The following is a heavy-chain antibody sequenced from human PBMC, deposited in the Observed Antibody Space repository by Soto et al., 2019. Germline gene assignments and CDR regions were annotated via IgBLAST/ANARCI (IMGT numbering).Heavy chain of an antibody. J-gene: IGHJ6*02. CDR2: IKPTDGST. Sequence: ASVKVSCKASGYTFKKNYVHWVRQAPGQGLEWMGIIKPTDGSTSNAQRFQGRITMTRDTSTNTVFMELSNLRSEDTAVYYCARGADVVVLLYSHGMDVWGQGTTVTVSS. V-gene: IGHV1-46*02. CDR3: ARGADVVVLLYSHGMDV. D-gene: IGHD2-15*01. CDR1: GYTFKKNY.